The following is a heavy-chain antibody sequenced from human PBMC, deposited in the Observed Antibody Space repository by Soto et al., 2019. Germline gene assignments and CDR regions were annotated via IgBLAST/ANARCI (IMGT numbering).Heavy chain of an antibody. Sequence: SETLSLTCTVSRCSISSYYWSCIRHAAGKGLEWIGRIYTSGSTNYNPSLKRRVTMSVDTSNNQFSLKLSSVTAADTTADYCGRLVSVATDDIGDDGMDVWGQGTTVTVSS. CDR2: IYTSGST. V-gene: IGHV4-4*07. D-gene: IGHD2-15*01. CDR1: RCSISSYY. CDR3: GRLVSVATDDIGDDGMDV. J-gene: IGHJ6*01.